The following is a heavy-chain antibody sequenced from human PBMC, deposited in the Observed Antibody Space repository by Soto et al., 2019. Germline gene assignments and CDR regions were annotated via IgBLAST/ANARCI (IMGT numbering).Heavy chain of an antibody. Sequence: PGGSLRLSCAASGFTFSSYSMNWVRQAPGKGLEWVSYISSSSSTIYYADSVKGRFTISRDNAKNSLYLQMNSLRDEDTAVYYCARDSSLDYDFWSGYYTTVNWFDPRGQRTPVTGSS. V-gene: IGHV3-48*02. CDR1: GFTFSSYS. D-gene: IGHD3-3*01. CDR2: ISSSSSTI. J-gene: IGHJ5*02. CDR3: ARDSSLDYDFWSGYYTTVNWFDP.